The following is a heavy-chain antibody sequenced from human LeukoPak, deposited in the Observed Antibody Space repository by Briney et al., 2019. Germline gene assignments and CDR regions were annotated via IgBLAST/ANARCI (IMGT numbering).Heavy chain of an antibody. J-gene: IGHJ5*02. CDR3: AKKSAMGWFDP. CDR2: ISGSGGST. D-gene: IGHD2-2*01. Sequence: PGGSLRLSCAASGFTFSNYGMSWVRQAPGKGLEWVSGISGSGGSTYYADSVKGRFTISRDNSKNTLYLQMNSLRAEDTAVYYCAKKSAMGWFDPWGQETLVTVSS. V-gene: IGHV3-23*01. CDR1: GFTFSNYG.